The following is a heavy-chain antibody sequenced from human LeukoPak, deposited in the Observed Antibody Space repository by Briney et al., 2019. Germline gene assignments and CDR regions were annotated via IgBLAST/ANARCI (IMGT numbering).Heavy chain of an antibody. CDR3: AKDQQHLDFDY. CDR2: IYSGGST. Sequence: GGSLRLSCAASGFTVISNYMSWVRQAPGKGLEWVSLIYSGGSTYYADSVRGRFTISRDNSKNTLCLQMNSLRAEDTAVYYCAKDQQHLDFDYWGQGTLVTVSS. CDR1: GFTVISNY. V-gene: IGHV3-53*01. J-gene: IGHJ4*02. D-gene: IGHD6-13*01.